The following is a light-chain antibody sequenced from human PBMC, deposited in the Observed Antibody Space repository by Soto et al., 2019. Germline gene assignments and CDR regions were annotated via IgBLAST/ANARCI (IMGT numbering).Light chain of an antibody. CDR1: NIGSKS. CDR2: DDS. CDR3: SSYTSSSTRV. Sequence: SYELTQPPSVSVAPGQTARITCGGNNIGSKSVHWYQQKPGQAPVLVVYDDSDRPSGIPERFSGSNSGNTASLTISGLQAEDEADYYCSSYTSSSTRVFGTGTKVTVL. V-gene: IGLV3-21*02. J-gene: IGLJ1*01.